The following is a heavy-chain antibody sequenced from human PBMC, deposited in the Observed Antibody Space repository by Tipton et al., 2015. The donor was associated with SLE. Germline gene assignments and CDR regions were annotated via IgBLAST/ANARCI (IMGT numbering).Heavy chain of an antibody. Sequence: LRLSCAVYGGSFSGYYWGWIRQPPGKGLEWIGTIYYSGSTYYNPSLKSRVTISVDTSKNQFSLKLSSVTAADTAVYYCAREGVVRGTFDIWGQGTMVTVSS. D-gene: IGHD2-15*01. CDR3: AREGVVRGTFDI. CDR2: IYYSGST. CDR1: GGSFSGYY. V-gene: IGHV4-34*01. J-gene: IGHJ3*02.